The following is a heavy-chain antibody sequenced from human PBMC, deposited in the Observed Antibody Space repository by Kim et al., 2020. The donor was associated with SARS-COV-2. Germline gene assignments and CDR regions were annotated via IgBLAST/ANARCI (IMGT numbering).Heavy chain of an antibody. J-gene: IGHJ6*02. V-gene: IGHV4-59*01. Sequence: CLKSRVTISVDTSKNQFSLKLSSVTAADTAVYYCARDKVSQDYYYYGMDVWGQGTTVTVSS. CDR3: ARDKVSQDYYYYGMDV. D-gene: IGHD1-20*01.